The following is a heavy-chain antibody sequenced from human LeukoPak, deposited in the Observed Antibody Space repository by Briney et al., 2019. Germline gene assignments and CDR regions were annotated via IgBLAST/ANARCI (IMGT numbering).Heavy chain of an antibody. CDR3: ARRDYYGSGSQSWYFDL. D-gene: IGHD3-10*01. Sequence: GGSLRLSCAASGFTFSSYAMSWVRQAPGKGLEWVSYISSSGSTIYYADSVKGRFTISRDNAKNSLYLQMNSLRAEDTAVYYCARRDYYGSGSQSWYFDLWGRGTLVTVSS. V-gene: IGHV3-48*03. CDR1: GFTFSSYA. J-gene: IGHJ2*01. CDR2: ISSSGSTI.